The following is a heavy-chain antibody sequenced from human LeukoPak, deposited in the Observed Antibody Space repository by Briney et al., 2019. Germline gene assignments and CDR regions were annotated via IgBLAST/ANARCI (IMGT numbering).Heavy chain of an antibody. D-gene: IGHD3-10*01. CDR1: GFTFSSYS. CDR2: ISSSSSTI. Sequence: TGGSLRLPCAASGFTFSSYSMNWVRQAPGKGLEWVSYISSSSSTIYYADSVKGRFTISRDNAKNSLYLQMNSLRDEDTAVYYCASILLWFGAYYYGMDVWGQGTTVTVSS. J-gene: IGHJ6*02. V-gene: IGHV3-48*02. CDR3: ASILLWFGAYYYGMDV.